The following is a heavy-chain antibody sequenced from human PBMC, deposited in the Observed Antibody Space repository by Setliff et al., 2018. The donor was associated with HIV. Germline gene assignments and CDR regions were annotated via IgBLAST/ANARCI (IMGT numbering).Heavy chain of an antibody. V-gene: IGHV4-39*07. Sequence: KPSETLSLTCTVSGGSIRTGAYYWGWIRQPPGKGLEWIGSIYYDGRTFYKPSLKSRLTISVDTSKNQFSPSLNSVTAADTAVYFCARGGAVSADFDSWGQGTLVTVSS. CDR2: IYYDGRT. CDR1: GGSIRTGAYY. D-gene: IGHD3-16*01. CDR3: ARGGAVSADFDS. J-gene: IGHJ5*01.